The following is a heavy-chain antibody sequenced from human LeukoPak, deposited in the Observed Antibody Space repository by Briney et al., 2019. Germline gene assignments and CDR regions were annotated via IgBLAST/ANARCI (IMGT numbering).Heavy chain of an antibody. CDR2: INHSGST. Sequence: SETLSLTCAVYGGSFSGYYWSWIRQPPGKGLEWIGEINHSGSTNYNPSLKSQVTISVDTSKNQFSLKLSSVTAADTAVYYCARGRRWFGELLRVYFDYWGQGTLVTVSS. CDR1: GGSFSGYY. CDR3: ARGRRWFGELLRVYFDY. D-gene: IGHD3-10*01. V-gene: IGHV4-34*01. J-gene: IGHJ4*02.